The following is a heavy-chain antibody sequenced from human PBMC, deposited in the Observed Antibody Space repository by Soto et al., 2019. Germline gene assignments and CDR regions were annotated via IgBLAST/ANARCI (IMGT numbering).Heavy chain of an antibody. D-gene: IGHD2-2*01. Sequence: SQTLSLTCAISGDSVSSNSAAWNWIRQSPSRGLEWLRRTYYRSKWYNDYAVSVKSRITINPDTSKNQFSLQLNSVTPEDTAVYYCARVPGVVVPAAMNYYYGMDVWGQGTTVTVSS. CDR3: ARVPGVVVPAAMNYYYGMDV. J-gene: IGHJ6*02. V-gene: IGHV6-1*01. CDR1: GDSVSSNSAA. CDR2: TYYRSKWYN.